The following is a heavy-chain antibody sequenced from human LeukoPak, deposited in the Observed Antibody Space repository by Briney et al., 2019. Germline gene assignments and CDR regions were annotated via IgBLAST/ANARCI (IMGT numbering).Heavy chain of an antibody. J-gene: IGHJ4*02. Sequence: ASVKVSCKASGYTFTSYYMHWVRQAPGQGLEWMGIISPSGGGTSYAQKFQGRVTMTRDTSTSTVYMELSSLRSEDTAVYYCAREAHIVVVPAAFDYWGQGTLVTVSS. CDR1: GYTFTSYY. V-gene: IGHV1-46*01. CDR2: ISPSGGGT. D-gene: IGHD2-2*01. CDR3: AREAHIVVVPAAFDY.